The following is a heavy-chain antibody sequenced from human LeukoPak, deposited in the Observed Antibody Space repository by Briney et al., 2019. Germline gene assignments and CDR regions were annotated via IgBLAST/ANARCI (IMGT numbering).Heavy chain of an antibody. CDR1: GYTFTSYA. J-gene: IGHJ4*02. V-gene: IGHV1-3*01. CDR3: ARESSGDYGDY. Sequence: ASVKVSCKASGYTFTSYAMHWVRQAPGQRLEWMGWINAGNGNTKYSQKFQGRVTITRDTSASTAYMELSSLRSEDTAVYCCARESSGDYGDYWGQGTLVTVSS. CDR2: INAGNGNT. D-gene: IGHD1-14*01.